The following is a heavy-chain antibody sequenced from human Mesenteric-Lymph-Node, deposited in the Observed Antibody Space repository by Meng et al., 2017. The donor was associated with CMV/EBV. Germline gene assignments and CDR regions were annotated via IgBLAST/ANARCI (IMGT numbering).Heavy chain of an antibody. CDR1: SNKDAA. Sequence: SNKDAAWNWIRHSPSRGLEWLGRAYSRSKWYHDYASSMKRRMTINLDTARNQFSLQLNSVTPGDTAVYYCARGLRGTDWGHALNYFDSWGQGILVTVSS. J-gene: IGHJ4*02. V-gene: IGHV6-1*01. CDR2: AYSRSKWYH. D-gene: IGHD7-27*01. CDR3: ARGLRGTDWGHALNYFDS.